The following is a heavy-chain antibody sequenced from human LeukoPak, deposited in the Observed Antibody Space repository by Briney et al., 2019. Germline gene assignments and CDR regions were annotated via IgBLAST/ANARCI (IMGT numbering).Heavy chain of an antibody. Sequence: SETLSLTCTVSGGSISSYYRSWIRQPAGKGLEWIGRIYTSGSTNYNPSLKSRVTMSVDTSKNQFSLKLSSVTAADTAVYYCARAYCSSTSCYPDWYFDLWGRGTLVTVSS. CDR3: ARAYCSSTSCYPDWYFDL. J-gene: IGHJ2*01. CDR2: IYTSGST. D-gene: IGHD2-2*01. CDR1: GGSISSYY. V-gene: IGHV4-4*07.